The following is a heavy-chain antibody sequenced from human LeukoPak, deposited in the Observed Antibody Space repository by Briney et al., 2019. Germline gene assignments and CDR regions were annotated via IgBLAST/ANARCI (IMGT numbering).Heavy chain of an antibody. J-gene: IGHJ4*02. Sequence: GGSLRLSCAASGFTFSSYAVSWVRQAPGKGLEWVSAISGSGGSTYYADSVKGRFTISRDNSKNTLYLQMNSLRAEDTAVYYCAKGYDSSGYYLFFDYWGQGTLVTVSS. CDR3: AKGYDSSGYYLFFDY. V-gene: IGHV3-23*01. CDR1: GFTFSSYA. CDR2: ISGSGGST. D-gene: IGHD3-22*01.